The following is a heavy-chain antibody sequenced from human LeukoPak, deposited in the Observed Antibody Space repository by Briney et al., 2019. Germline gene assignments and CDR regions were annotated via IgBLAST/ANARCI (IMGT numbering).Heavy chain of an antibody. CDR1: GYTFSGYG. V-gene: IGHV1-18*01. Sequence: ASVKVSCKTSGYTFSGYGISWVRRAPGQGLEWMGWITGNNGNTNYAPSLQGRVTMTKDTSTNTAYMELTSLRSDDTAVYYCARDQRNSGSYRFEYWGQGTLVTVSS. CDR2: ITGNNGNT. J-gene: IGHJ4*02. CDR3: ARDQRNSGSYRFEY. D-gene: IGHD1-26*01.